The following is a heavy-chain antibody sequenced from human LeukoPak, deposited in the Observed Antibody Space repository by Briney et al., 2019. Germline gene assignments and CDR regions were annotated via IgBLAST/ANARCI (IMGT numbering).Heavy chain of an antibody. V-gene: IGHV3-30-3*01. D-gene: IGHD3-10*01. Sequence: GGSLRLSCAASGFTFSSYAMHWVRQAPGKGLEWVAVISYDGSNKYYADSVKGRFTISRDNSKNTLYLQMNSLRAEDTAVYYCARGPGYYYGSGILFDYWGQGTLVTVSS. CDR2: ISYDGSNK. CDR1: GFTFSSYA. CDR3: ARGPGYYYGSGILFDY. J-gene: IGHJ4*02.